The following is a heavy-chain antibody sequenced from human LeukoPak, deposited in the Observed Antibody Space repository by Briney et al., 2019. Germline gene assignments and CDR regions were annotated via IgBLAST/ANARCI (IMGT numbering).Heavy chain of an antibody. CDR3: VRHLP. CDR2: ISANGDNT. J-gene: IGHJ5*02. CDR1: GFTFSRST. Sequence: GGSLRLSCSASGFTFSRSTMHWVRQAPGKGPEFVSGISANGDNTYYADSVKVRFTISRDNSQNTLHLQMSSRKPGNTAVYYCVRHLPWGKG. D-gene: IGHD3-3*02. V-gene: IGHV3-64D*06.